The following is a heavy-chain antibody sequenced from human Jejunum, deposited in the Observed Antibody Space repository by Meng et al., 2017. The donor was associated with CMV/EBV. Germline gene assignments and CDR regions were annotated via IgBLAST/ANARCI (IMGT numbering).Heavy chain of an antibody. CDR2: IYIGSST. CDR3: ARFSIVGRTNAFDI. Sequence: ASGFTVSNDYMSWVREDPGKGLEWVSSIYIGSSTDYADSVKGRFTISRDNPKNTLILQMNNLRPEDTALYYCARFSIVGRTNAFDIWGHGTMVTVSS. V-gene: IGHV3-53*01. D-gene: IGHD1-26*01. CDR1: GFTVSNDY. J-gene: IGHJ3*02.